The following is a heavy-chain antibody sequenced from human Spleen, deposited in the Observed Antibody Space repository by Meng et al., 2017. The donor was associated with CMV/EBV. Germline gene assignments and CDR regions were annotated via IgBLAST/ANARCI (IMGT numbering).Heavy chain of an antibody. Sequence: SETLSLTCVVYGGSFSGYYWSWIRQPPGKGLEWIGEINHSGSTNYNPSLKSRVTVSVDTSKNQFSLKLSSVTAEDTAVYYCAREDGYTKRGAFDIWGQGTMVTVSS. CDR1: GGSFSGYY. CDR3: AREDGYTKRGAFDI. V-gene: IGHV4-34*01. D-gene: IGHD5-24*01. J-gene: IGHJ3*02. CDR2: INHSGST.